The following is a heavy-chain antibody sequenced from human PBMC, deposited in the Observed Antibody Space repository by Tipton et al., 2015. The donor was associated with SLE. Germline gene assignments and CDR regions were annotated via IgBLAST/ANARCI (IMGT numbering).Heavy chain of an antibody. CDR1: GDSVSSNSAA. J-gene: IGHJ5*02. CDR2: TYYMSKWYN. Sequence: LRLSCAISGDSVSSNSAAWNWIRQSPSRGLEWLGRTYYMSKWYNDYAVSVKSRIIINPDTSKNQFSLQLTSVTPEDTAVYYCTRGGRGDGANPFDPWGQGTLVTVSS. D-gene: IGHD4/OR15-4a*01. CDR3: TRGGRGDGANPFDP. V-gene: IGHV6-1*01.